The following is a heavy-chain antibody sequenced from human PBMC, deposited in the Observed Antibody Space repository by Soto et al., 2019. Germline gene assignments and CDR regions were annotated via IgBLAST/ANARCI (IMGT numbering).Heavy chain of an antibody. D-gene: IGHD3-10*01. CDR3: ARGSTDSYPGSRIFDF. CDR1: GLTFGSRA. Sequence: GGSLRLSCVASGLTFGSRAMSWVRQSPGEGLEWVSTITDTGGDAKYADSVRGRFVISRDNSKKTLYLQMTSLTAEDSAMYYCARGSTDSYPGSRIFDFWGRGTLVTVSS. CDR2: ITDTGGDA. J-gene: IGHJ4*02. V-gene: IGHV3-23*01.